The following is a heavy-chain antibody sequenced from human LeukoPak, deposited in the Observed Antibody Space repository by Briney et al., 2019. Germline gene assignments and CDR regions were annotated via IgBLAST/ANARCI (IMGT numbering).Heavy chain of an antibody. CDR2: IYYSGST. J-gene: IGHJ4*02. V-gene: IGHV4-31*03. CDR3: ARDGLHYNGIDY. D-gene: IGHD1-14*01. CDR1: GGSISSGGYY. Sequence: SQTLSLTCTVSGGSISSGGYYWSWIRQHPGKGLEWIGYIYYSGSTYYNPSLKSRVTISVDTSKNQFSLKLSSVTAADTAVYYCARDGLHYNGIDYWGQGTLVTVSS.